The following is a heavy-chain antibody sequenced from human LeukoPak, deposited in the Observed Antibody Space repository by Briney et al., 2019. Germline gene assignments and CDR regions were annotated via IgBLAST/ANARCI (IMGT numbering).Heavy chain of an antibody. Sequence: GGSLRLSCAASGFTFSSYGMHWVRQAPGKGLEWVAFIRYDGSNKYYADSVKGRFTISRDNSKNTLYLQMNSLRAEDTAVYYCAKGALGAVVVPGCDYWGQGTLVTVSS. D-gene: IGHD2-2*01. CDR3: AKGALGAVVVPGCDY. CDR2: IRYDGSNK. V-gene: IGHV3-30*02. CDR1: GFTFSSYG. J-gene: IGHJ4*02.